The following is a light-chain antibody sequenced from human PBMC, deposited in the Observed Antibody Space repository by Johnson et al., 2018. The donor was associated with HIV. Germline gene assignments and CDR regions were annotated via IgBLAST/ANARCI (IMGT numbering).Light chain of an antibody. CDR2: DNN. CDR3: GTWDNSLNVYV. Sequence: QSVLTQPPSVSAAPGQKVTISCSGSSSNIGTNYVSWYQQLPGTAPKLLIYDNNKRPSGIPDRFSGSKSGTSATLGITGLQTGDEADYFCGTWDNSLNVYVFGTATKVTVL. CDR1: SSNIGTNY. V-gene: IGLV1-51*01. J-gene: IGLJ1*01.